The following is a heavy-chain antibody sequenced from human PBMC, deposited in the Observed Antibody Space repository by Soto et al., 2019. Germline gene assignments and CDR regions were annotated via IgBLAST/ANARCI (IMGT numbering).Heavy chain of an antibody. CDR1: GFAFSDSA. Sequence: GVSLRLSWGASGFAFSDSAIHWVRQASGKGLEWVGRIRRKTNNFATTYAASVKGRFTISRDDSKNTAYLQMNSLNTEDTAVYYCTRHNWFESWGQGTRVTVSS. CDR2: IRRKTNNFAT. CDR3: TRHNWFES. V-gene: IGHV3-73*01. J-gene: IGHJ5*01.